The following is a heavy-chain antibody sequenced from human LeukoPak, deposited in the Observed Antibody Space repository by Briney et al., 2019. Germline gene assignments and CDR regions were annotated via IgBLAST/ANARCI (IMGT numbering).Heavy chain of an antibody. CDR1: GGTFSSYA. J-gene: IGHJ4*02. CDR2: IIPIFGTA. V-gene: IGHV1-69*13. D-gene: IGHD6-6*01. Sequence: GASVKVSCKASGGTFSSYAISWVRQAPGQGLEWMGGIIPIFGTANYAQKFQGRVTITADESTSTAYMELSRLKSDDTAVYYCARSSEIDYWGQGTLVTVSS. CDR3: ARSSEIDY.